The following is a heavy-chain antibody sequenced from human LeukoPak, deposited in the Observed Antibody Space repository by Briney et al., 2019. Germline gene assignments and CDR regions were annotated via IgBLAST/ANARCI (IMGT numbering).Heavy chain of an antibody. V-gene: IGHV3-21*01. D-gene: IGHD1-1*01. CDR1: GFTFSSYG. Sequence: GGSLRLSCAASGFTFSSYGLSWVRQAPGKGLEWVSSISSGSTYISYADSLKGRFTISRDNAKKSLYVQMDSLRAEDTAVYYCARGGSSQNLDYWGQGTLVTVSS. CDR3: ARGGSSQNLDY. J-gene: IGHJ4*02. CDR2: ISSGSTYI.